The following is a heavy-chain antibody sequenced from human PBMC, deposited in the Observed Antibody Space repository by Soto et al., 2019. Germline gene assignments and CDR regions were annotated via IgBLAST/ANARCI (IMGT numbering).Heavy chain of an antibody. CDR1: GGTFSSYT. Sequence: QVQLVQSGAEVKKPGSSVKVSCKASGGTFSSYTISWVRQAPGQGLEWMGRIIPILGIANYAQKFQGRVTITAYKPTSTAYMELSSLRSEDTAVYYCAREVVYVIGHGWKAYYGMDVWGQGTTVTVSS. V-gene: IGHV1-69*08. D-gene: IGHD2-8*02. J-gene: IGHJ6*02. CDR2: IIPILGIA. CDR3: AREVVYVIGHGWKAYYGMDV.